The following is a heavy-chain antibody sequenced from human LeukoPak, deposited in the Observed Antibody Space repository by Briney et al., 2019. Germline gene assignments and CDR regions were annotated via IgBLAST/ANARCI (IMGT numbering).Heavy chain of an antibody. CDR2: IYSVGTT. Sequence: GGSLRLSCAASGFTVSSNYMSWVRQAPEKGLEWVSVIYSVGTTYYADSVKGRFTISRDNSKNTLYLQMNSLRAEDTAVYYCAKDREYITMIVVAYDYWGQGTLVTVSS. D-gene: IGHD3-22*01. CDR1: GFTVSSNY. V-gene: IGHV3-53*05. CDR3: AKDREYITMIVVAYDY. J-gene: IGHJ4*02.